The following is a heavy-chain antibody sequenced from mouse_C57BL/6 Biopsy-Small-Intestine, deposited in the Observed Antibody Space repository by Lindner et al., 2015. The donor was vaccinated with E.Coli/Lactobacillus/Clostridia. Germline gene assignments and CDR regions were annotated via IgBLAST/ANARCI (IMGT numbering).Heavy chain of an antibody. CDR1: GFTFSSYA. V-gene: IGHV5-6-2*01. CDR2: INSNGGST. D-gene: IGHD2-5*01. Sequence: VQLQESGGGLVKPGGSLKLSCAASGFTFSSYAMSWVRQTPEKRLEWVAAINSNGGSTYYPDIVKDRFTISRDNAKNTLYLQMSSLRSEDTALYYCARHGPYYSNYNAMVYWGQGTSVTVSS. CDR3: ARHGPYYSNYNAMVY. J-gene: IGHJ4*01.